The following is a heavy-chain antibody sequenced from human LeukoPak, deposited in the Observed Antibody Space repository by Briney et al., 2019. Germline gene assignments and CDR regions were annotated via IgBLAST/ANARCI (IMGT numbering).Heavy chain of an antibody. CDR3: AKEIWLGYSSSIDY. CDR2: ISYDGSNK. D-gene: IGHD6-19*01. CDR1: GFTFSSYA. J-gene: IGHJ4*02. V-gene: IGHV3-30-3*01. Sequence: GGSLRLSCAASGFTFSSYAMHWVRQAPGKGLEWVAVISYDGSNKYYADSVKGRFTISRDNSKNTLYLQMNSLRAEDTAVYYCAKEIWLGYSSSIDYWGQGTLVTVSS.